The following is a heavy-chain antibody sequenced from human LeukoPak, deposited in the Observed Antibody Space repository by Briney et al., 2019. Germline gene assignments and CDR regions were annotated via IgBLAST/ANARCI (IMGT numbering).Heavy chain of an antibody. Sequence: SETLSLTCIVSGYSIRRGYYWGWIRSPPGKGLEWIGSIYHSGGTYYHPSLKSRVTMSAHTSKNQFSLRLSSGTGADTAVYYCARDRGLLPFDNWGQGTLVTVSS. CDR2: IYHSGGT. J-gene: IGHJ4*02. D-gene: IGHD3-3*01. V-gene: IGHV4-38-2*02. CDR1: GYSIRRGYY. CDR3: ARDRGLLPFDN.